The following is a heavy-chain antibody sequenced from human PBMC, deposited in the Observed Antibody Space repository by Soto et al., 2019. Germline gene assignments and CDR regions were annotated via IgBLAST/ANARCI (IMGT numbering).Heavy chain of an antibody. CDR3: GRYGIIIMFGGVIIYY. J-gene: IGHJ4*02. D-gene: IGHD3-16*02. CDR2: INPNSGGT. V-gene: IGHV1-2*02. Sequence: QVQLVQSGAEVKKPGASVKVSCKASGYTFTGYDMHWVRQAPGQGLEWMGWINPNSGGTNYAQKFQGRVTMTRDTLISKAYMGLSRLRCDDTAGYYCGRYGIIIMFGGVIIYYWGQGTLVTVSS. CDR1: GYTFTGYD.